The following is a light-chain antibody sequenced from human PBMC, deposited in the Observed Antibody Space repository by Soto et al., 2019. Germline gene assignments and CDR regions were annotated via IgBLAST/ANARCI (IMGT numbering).Light chain of an antibody. J-gene: IGLJ1*01. CDR1: SSNIGAGYD. CDR2: GNS. CDR3: QSHDSSLSAYV. Sequence: LTQPPSVSGAPGQRVTISCTGSSSNIGAGYDVHWYQQLPGTAPKLLIYGNSNRPSGVPDRFSGSKSGTSASLAITGLQAEDEADFYCQSHDSSLSAYVFGTGTKVTVL. V-gene: IGLV1-40*01.